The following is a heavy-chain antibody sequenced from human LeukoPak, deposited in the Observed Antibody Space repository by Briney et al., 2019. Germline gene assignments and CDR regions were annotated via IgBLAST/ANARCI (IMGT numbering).Heavy chain of an antibody. CDR2: INPSGGST. CDR3: ARHGPHRLRKGAFDI. J-gene: IGHJ3*02. CDR1: GYTFTSYY. Sequence: ASVKASCKASGYTFTSYYMHWVRQAPGQGLEWMGIINPSGGSTSYAQKFQGRVTMTRDTSTSTVYMELSSLRSEDTAVYYCARHGPHRLRKGAFDIWGQGTMVTVSS. V-gene: IGHV1-46*01. D-gene: IGHD5/OR15-5a*01.